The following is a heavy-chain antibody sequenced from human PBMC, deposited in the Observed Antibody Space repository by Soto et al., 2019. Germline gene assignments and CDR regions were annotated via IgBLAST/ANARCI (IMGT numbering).Heavy chain of an antibody. Sequence: ASVKVSCKASGYTFTSYYMHWVRQAPGQGLEWMGIINPSGGSTGYAQKFQGRVTMTRDTSTSTVYMELSSLRSEDTAVYYCARGGYSGYDGYYYYYMDVWDKGTTVTVSS. CDR3: ARGGYSGYDGYYYYYMDV. D-gene: IGHD5-12*01. CDR1: GYTFTSYY. V-gene: IGHV1-46*03. J-gene: IGHJ6*03. CDR2: INPSGGST.